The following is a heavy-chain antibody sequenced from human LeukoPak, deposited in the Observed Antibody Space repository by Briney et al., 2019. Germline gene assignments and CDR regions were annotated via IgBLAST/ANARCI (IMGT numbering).Heavy chain of an antibody. CDR2: ISAYNGNT. V-gene: IGHV1-18*04. CDR1: GYTFTSFY. CDR3: AREADYYDSSGLPYFDY. D-gene: IGHD3-22*01. J-gene: IGHJ4*02. Sequence: ASVKVSCKTSGYTFTSFYMHWVRQAPGQGLEWMGWISAYNGNTNYAQKLQGRVTMTTDTSTSTAYMELSSLRSEDTAVYYCAREADYYDSSGLPYFDYWGQGTLVTVSS.